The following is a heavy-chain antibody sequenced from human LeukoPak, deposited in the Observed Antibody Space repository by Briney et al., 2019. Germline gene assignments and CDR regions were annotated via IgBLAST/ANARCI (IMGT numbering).Heavy chain of an antibody. CDR3: SRAGSTSYYDY. J-gene: IGHJ4*02. V-gene: IGHV4-38-2*02. CDR2: IYHSGST. D-gene: IGHD3-10*01. Sequence: LETLSLTCTVSGYSISSGYYWGWIRQPPGKGLEWIGTIYHSGSTYYNPSLKSRVTISVDTSKNQFSLKLSSVTAADTALYYCSRAGSTSYYDYWGQGTLVTVSS. CDR1: GYSISSGYY.